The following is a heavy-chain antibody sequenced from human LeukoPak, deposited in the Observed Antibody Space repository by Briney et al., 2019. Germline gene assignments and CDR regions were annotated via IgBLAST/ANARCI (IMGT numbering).Heavy chain of an antibody. CDR2: IKQDGSEK. J-gene: IGHJ4*02. CDR3: ARDQLGGDDY. V-gene: IGHV3-7*04. CDR1: GFTFSNYW. Sequence: GGSLRLSCAASGFTFSNYWISGVRQAPGKGLEWVANIKQDGSEKYYVDSVKGRFTISRDNAKNSLYLQMNSLRAEDTAVYYCARDQLGGDDYWGQGTLVTVSS. D-gene: IGHD6-13*01.